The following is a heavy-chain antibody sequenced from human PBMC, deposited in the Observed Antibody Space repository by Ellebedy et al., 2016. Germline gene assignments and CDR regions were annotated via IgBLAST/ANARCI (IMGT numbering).Heavy chain of an antibody. CDR2: TSPGGTM. V-gene: IGHV3-53*01. J-gene: IGHJ4*02. D-gene: IGHD5-18*01. CDR1: GFTVSSSY. Sequence: GGSLRLSCAASGFTVSSSYVSWVRQAPGKGLEWVSMTSPGGTMHYADYVKGRFTISRDNSKNTLYLQMNSLTADDTAVYFCGKSGHSYAWSYWGQGTLVTVSS. CDR3: GKSGHSYAWSY.